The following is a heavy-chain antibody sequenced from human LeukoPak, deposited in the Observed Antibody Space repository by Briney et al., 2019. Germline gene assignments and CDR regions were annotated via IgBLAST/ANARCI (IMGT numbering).Heavy chain of an antibody. CDR3: AITTVTFYYYGMDV. J-gene: IGHJ6*04. CDR2: ISAYIGNT. Sequence: GASVKVSCKASGYTFTSYGISWVRQAPGQGLEWMGWISAYIGNTNYAQKLQGRVTMTTDTSTSTAYMELRSLRSDDTAVYYCAITTVTFYYYGMDVWGKGTTVTVSS. D-gene: IGHD4-17*01. CDR1: GYTFTSYG. V-gene: IGHV1-18*04.